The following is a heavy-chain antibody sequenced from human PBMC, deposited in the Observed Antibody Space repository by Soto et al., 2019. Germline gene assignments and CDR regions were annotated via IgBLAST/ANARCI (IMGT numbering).Heavy chain of an antibody. D-gene: IGHD6-19*01. CDR3: AKFRHSSGWVNWVDP. CDR2: ISGSGGST. V-gene: IGHV3-23*01. CDR1: GFTFRSYA. Sequence: DVQLLESGGGLVQPGGSLRLSCAASGFTFRSYAMSWVRQAPGKGLEWVSAISGSGGSTYYADSVKGRFTISRDNSKNTLYLQMNSLRAEDKAVYYCAKFRHSSGWVNWVDPWGQGTLVPVSS. J-gene: IGHJ5*02.